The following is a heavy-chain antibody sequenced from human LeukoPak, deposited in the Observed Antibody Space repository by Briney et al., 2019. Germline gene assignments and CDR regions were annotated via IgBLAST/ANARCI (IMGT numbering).Heavy chain of an antibody. Sequence: GGSLRLSCAASGFTVSSNYMSWVRQAPGKGLEWVSVIYSGGSTYYADSVKGRFTISRDNSKNTLYLQMNSPRAEDTAVYYCARVAYSYGIDYWGQGTLVTVSS. CDR3: ARVAYSYGIDY. V-gene: IGHV3-53*01. CDR1: GFTVSSNY. J-gene: IGHJ4*02. CDR2: IYSGGST. D-gene: IGHD5-18*01.